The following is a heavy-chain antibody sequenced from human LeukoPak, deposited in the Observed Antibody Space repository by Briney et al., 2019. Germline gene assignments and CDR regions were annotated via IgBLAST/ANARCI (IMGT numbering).Heavy chain of an antibody. V-gene: IGHV3-23*01. J-gene: IGHJ4*02. D-gene: IGHD3-22*01. CDR2: ISASGGST. Sequence: GGSLRLSCAASGFIFSNYGMNWVRQAPGKGLEWVAAISASGGSTYYADSVKGRFTISRDNSKNTLYLQMNSLRAEDTAVYYCAIKIVVVIIWGQGTLVTVSS. CDR3: AIKIVVVII. CDR1: GFIFSNYG.